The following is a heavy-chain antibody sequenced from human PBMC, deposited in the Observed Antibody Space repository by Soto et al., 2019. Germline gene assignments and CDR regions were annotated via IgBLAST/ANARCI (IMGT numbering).Heavy chain of an antibody. Sequence: ASVKVSCKASGYTFTSYAMHWVRQAPGQRLEWMGWINAGSGNTKYSQKFQGRVTITRDTSASTAYMELSSLRSEDTAVYYCARSDDVDTAILGHWGQGTLVTVSS. V-gene: IGHV1-3*01. CDR2: INAGSGNT. J-gene: IGHJ4*02. CDR1: GYTFTSYA. D-gene: IGHD5-18*01. CDR3: ARSDDVDTAILGH.